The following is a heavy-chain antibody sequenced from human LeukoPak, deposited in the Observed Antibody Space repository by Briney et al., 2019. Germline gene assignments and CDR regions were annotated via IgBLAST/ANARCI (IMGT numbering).Heavy chain of an antibody. CDR1: GFTFSSYE. CDR3: ARGGAAAGRYQFDY. V-gene: IGHV3-48*03. CDR2: ISSSGSTI. D-gene: IGHD6-13*01. J-gene: IGHJ4*02. Sequence: GGSLRLSCAASGFTFSSYEMNWVRQAPGKGLEWVSYISSSGSTIYYADSAKGRFTISRDNAKNSLYLQMNSLRAEDTAVYYCARGGAAAGRYQFDYWGQGTLVTVSS.